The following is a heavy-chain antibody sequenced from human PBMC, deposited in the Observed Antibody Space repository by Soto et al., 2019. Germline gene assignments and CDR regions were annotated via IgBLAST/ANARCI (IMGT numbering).Heavy chain of an antibody. CDR1: GFTFSSYA. Sequence: GGSLRLSCAASGFTFSSYAMSWVRQAPGKGLEWVSAISGSGGSTYYADSVKGRFTISRDNSKNPLYLQMNSRRAEDTAVYYCAKDRGITMARGVIITFDYWGQGTLVTVSS. V-gene: IGHV3-23*01. CDR3: AKDRGITMARGVIITFDY. D-gene: IGHD3-10*01. J-gene: IGHJ4*02. CDR2: ISGSGGST.